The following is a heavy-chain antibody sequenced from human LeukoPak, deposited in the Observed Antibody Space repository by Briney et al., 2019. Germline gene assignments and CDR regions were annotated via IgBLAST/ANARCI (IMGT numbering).Heavy chain of an antibody. Sequence: PSETLSLTCAVYGGSFSGYYWSWIRQPPGKGLEWIGEINHSGSTNYNPSLKSRVTISVGTSKNQFSLKPSSVTAADTAVYYCARVRQQLVPAYFDYWGQGTLVTVSS. V-gene: IGHV4-34*01. CDR3: ARVRQQLVPAYFDY. D-gene: IGHD6-13*01. CDR1: GGSFSGYY. J-gene: IGHJ4*02. CDR2: INHSGST.